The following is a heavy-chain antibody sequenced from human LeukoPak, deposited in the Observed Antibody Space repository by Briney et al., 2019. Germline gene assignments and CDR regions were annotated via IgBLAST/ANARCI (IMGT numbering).Heavy chain of an antibody. D-gene: IGHD3-10*01. J-gene: IGHJ6*03. CDR1: GYSISSGYY. Sequence: PSETLSLTCAVSGYSISSGYYWGWIRQPPGKGLEWIGSIYHSGSTYYNPSLKSRVTISVDTSKNQFSLKLSSVTAADTAVYYCARPGDSYYYYMDVWAKGPRSPSP. V-gene: IGHV4-38-2*01. CDR3: ARPGDSYYYYMDV. CDR2: IYHSGST.